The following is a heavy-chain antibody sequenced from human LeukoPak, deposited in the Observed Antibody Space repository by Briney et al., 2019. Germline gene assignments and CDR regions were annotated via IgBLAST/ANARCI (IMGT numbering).Heavy chain of an antibody. Sequence: GGSLRLSCAASGFTFSTYWMSWVRQAPGKGLEWVANIKQDGSEKYYVDSVKGRFTISRDNAKNSLYLQMNSLRAEDTAVYYCAKDLIRPMVRGVIISSLQGWGQGTLVTVSS. D-gene: IGHD3-10*01. CDR1: GFTFSTYW. CDR3: AKDLIRPMVRGVIISSLQG. J-gene: IGHJ4*02. CDR2: IKQDGSEK. V-gene: IGHV3-7*01.